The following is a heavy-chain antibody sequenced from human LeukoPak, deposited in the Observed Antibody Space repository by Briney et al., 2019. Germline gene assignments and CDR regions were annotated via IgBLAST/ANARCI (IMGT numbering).Heavy chain of an antibody. Sequence: SGGSLRLSCAASGFTFSSYNMIWVRQAPGKGLEWGSYIISGGGYIYYGDSVKGRFTISRDNAKNTLYLQMHSLRAEDTAVYYCAKEGHYSDSSDYYYPLGMDAWGQGTLVTVSS. D-gene: IGHD3-22*01. V-gene: IGHV3-23*01. J-gene: IGHJ3*01. CDR3: AKEGHYSDSSDYYYPLGMDA. CDR2: IISGGGYI. CDR1: GFTFSSYN.